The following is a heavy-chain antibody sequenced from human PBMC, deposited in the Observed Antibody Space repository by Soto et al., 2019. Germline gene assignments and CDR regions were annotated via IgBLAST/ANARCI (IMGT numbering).Heavy chain of an antibody. D-gene: IGHD3-22*01. V-gene: IGHV3-11*01. CDR2: ISSSDNII. J-gene: IGHJ4*02. Sequence: WGSRRLSCAAAGFTFSDYYMSWIRQAPGKGLERVAYISSSDNIIYYADSLKGRFTISRDKAKNSLYLQMNNLRAEDTAVYYCARVLRYYYSSGYFNLWRQGTLVSVSS. CDR3: ARVLRYYYSSGYFNL. CDR1: GFTFSDYY.